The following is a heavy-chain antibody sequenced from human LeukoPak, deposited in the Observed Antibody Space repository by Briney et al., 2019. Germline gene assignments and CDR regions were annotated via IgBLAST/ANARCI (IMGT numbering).Heavy chain of an antibody. CDR2: LSHGGTRT. D-gene: IGHD1-26*01. CDR3: AKDIELFMS. J-gene: IGHJ5*02. Sequence: GGSLRLSCAASGFTFRNFAMSWVRQAPRKGLEWVSGLSHGGTRTFYAASVKGRFTISRDDSNSTLFLQMDNLRVEDTATYYCAKDIELFMSWGQGTLVIVSS. V-gene: IGHV3-23*01. CDR1: GFTFRNFA.